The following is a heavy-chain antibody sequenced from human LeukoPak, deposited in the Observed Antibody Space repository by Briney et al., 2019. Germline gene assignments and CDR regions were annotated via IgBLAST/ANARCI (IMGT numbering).Heavy chain of an antibody. V-gene: IGHV3-11*01. J-gene: IGHJ4*02. Sequence: GGSLRLSCAASEVNFSDFYMAWIRQAPGKGLEWVSFICGSGNMIDYADSVKGRFTISRDNARNSLYLQMNSLRDEDTAVYFCVRGFRHWSQRTLVTVSS. CDR2: ICGSGNMI. CDR1: EVNFSDFY. CDR3: VRGFRH.